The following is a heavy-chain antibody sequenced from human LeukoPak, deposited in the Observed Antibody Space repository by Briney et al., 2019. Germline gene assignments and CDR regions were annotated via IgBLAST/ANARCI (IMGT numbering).Heavy chain of an antibody. Sequence: SETLSLTCTVSGGSISSYYWSWIRQPPGKGLEWSEYIYYSGSTDYNPSLKSRVTISVDTSKIQFSLKLSSVTAADTAVYYCARAPPIYYGSGSYWFDPWGQGTLVTVSS. D-gene: IGHD3-10*01. CDR1: GGSISSYY. CDR3: ARAPPIYYGSGSYWFDP. J-gene: IGHJ5*02. CDR2: IYYSGST. V-gene: IGHV4-59*01.